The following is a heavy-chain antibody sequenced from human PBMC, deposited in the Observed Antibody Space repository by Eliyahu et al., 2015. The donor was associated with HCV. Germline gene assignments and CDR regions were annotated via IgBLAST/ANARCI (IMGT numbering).Heavy chain of an antibody. D-gene: IGHD3-3*01. CDR1: GXTFTXXY. V-gene: IGHV1-46*03. CDR3: ARDKSITIFGDEKFDY. J-gene: IGHJ4*02. CDR2: INPSGGST. Sequence: QVQLVQSGAEXKKPGASVKVSCXASGXTFTXXYMHWVRQAPGQGLEWMGIINPSGGSTSYAQKFQGRVTMTRDTSTSTVYMELSSLRSEDTAVYYCARDKSITIFGDEKFDYWGQGTLVTVSS.